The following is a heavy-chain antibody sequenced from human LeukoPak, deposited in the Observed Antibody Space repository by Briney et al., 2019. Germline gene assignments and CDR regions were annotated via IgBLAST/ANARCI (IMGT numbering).Heavy chain of an antibody. CDR3: ARLSKGRYFDYIFDY. J-gene: IGHJ4*02. D-gene: IGHD3-9*01. CDR1: GGSVSSGNYF. V-gene: IGHV4-39*01. Sequence: SETLSLTCSVSGGSVSSGNYFWGWIRQPPGKGLEWIGNINYIGSTATNPSLKSRVSMSVDTSKNQFSLKMTSVTAADTAVYYCARLSKGRYFDYIFDYWGQGTLVTVSS. CDR2: INYIGST.